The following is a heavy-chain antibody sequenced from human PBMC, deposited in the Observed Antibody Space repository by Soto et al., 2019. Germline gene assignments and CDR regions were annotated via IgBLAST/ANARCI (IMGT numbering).Heavy chain of an antibody. Sequence: SETLSLTCTVSGGSISSSSYCWGWIRQPPGKGLEWIGSVCCSGSTYYNPSLKSRVTISVDTSKNQFSLSLSSVTAADTAVYHCARRGCSNYWIDYWGQGTLVTVSS. J-gene: IGHJ4*02. CDR3: ARRGCSNYWIDY. CDR2: VCCSGST. CDR1: GGSISSSSYC. V-gene: IGHV4-39*01. D-gene: IGHD4-4*01.